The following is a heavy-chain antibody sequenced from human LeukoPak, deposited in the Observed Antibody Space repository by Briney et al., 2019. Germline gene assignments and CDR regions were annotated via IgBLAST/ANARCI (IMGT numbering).Heavy chain of an antibody. Sequence: PSETLSLTCTVSGGSISSYYWSWIRQPPGKGLEWIGYIYYSGSTNYNPSLKSRVTISVDTSKNQFSLKLSSVTAADTAVYYCARDRLDYYDSSGYFYGGDAFDIWGQGTMVTVSS. CDR3: ARDRLDYYDSSGYFYGGDAFDI. J-gene: IGHJ3*02. V-gene: IGHV4-59*01. CDR2: IYYSGST. CDR1: GGSISSYY. D-gene: IGHD3-22*01.